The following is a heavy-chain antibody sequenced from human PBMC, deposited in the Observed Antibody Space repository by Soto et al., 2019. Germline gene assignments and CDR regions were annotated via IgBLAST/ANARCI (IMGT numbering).Heavy chain of an antibody. CDR2: IYYSGST. CDR1: GGSISSYY. V-gene: IGHV4-59*08. CDR3: ARRNGGFGVNWFDP. Sequence: SETLSLTCTVSGGSISSYYWSWIRQPPGKGLEWIGYIYYSGSTNYNPSLKSRVTISVDTSKNQFSLKLSSVTAADTAVYYCARRNGGFGVNWFDPRGQGTLVTVSS. D-gene: IGHD3-10*01. J-gene: IGHJ5*02.